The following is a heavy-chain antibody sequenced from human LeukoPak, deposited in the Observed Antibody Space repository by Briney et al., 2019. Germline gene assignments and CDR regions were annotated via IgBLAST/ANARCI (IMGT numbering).Heavy chain of an antibody. CDR1: GGSISSYY. CDR2: IYYSGST. V-gene: IGHV4-59*01. Sequence: SATLSLTCTVSGGSISSYYWSWIRQPPGKGLEWIGYIYYSGSTNYNPSLKSRVTISVDTSKNQFSLKLSSVTAADTAVYYCARSTARTMVSIYYYYMDVWGKGTTVTVSS. CDR3: ARSTARTMVSIYYYYMDV. D-gene: IGHD3-10*01. J-gene: IGHJ6*03.